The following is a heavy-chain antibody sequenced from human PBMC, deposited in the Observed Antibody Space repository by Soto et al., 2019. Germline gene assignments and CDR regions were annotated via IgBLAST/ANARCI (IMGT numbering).Heavy chain of an antibody. D-gene: IGHD6-19*01. V-gene: IGHV4-30-4*01. CDR1: GGSISSGDYY. CDR2: IYYSGST. J-gene: IGHJ4*02. Sequence: SETLSLTCTVSGGSISSGDYYWSWIRQPPGKGLEWIGYIYYSGSTYYNPSLKSRVTISVDTSKNQFSLKLSSVTAADTAVYYCARAGGWYKYYFDYWGQGTLVTVSS. CDR3: ARAGGWYKYYFDY.